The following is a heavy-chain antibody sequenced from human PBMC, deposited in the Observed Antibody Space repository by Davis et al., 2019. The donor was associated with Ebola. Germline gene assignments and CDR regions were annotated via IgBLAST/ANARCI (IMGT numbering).Heavy chain of an antibody. CDR1: GGSISSSSYY. D-gene: IGHD4-11*01. Sequence: SETLSLTCTVSGGSISSSSYYWGWIRQPPGKGLEWIGTIYYSGSTYYNPSLKSRVTISVDKSKNQFSLKLSSVTAADTAVYYCARDGRTVYYYYGMDVWGKGTTVTVSS. V-gene: IGHV4-39*07. CDR3: ARDGRTVYYYYGMDV. J-gene: IGHJ6*04. CDR2: IYYSGST.